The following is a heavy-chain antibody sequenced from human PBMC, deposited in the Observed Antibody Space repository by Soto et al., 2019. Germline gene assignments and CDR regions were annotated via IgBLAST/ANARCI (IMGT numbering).Heavy chain of an antibody. CDR3: AREWSISVAAPGS. V-gene: IGHV3-30-3*01. J-gene: IGHJ5*02. D-gene: IGHD6-19*01. Sequence: QVELVESGGGVVQPGRSLRLSCAASGFTFSTYTMYWVRQAPGKGRVRVAGLSNNGINTCYADSVKGRFTMSRDNSKNTLYLEMNSLIPEDTAVYYCAREWSISVAAPGSWGQGTLVTVSS. CDR2: LSNNGINT. CDR1: GFTFSTYT.